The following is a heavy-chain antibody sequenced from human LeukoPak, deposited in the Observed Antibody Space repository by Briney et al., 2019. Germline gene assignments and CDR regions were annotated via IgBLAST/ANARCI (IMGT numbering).Heavy chain of an antibody. CDR1: GFSVGNNY. Sequence: PGGSLRLSCAASGFSVGNNYVTWVRQPPGKGLEWVSVIYTDGSTYYADSVKGRFTISRDNAKNSLYLQMNSLRAEDTAVYYCARGGSGVRGVIRNWFDPWGQGTLVTVSS. CDR3: ARGGSGVRGVIRNWFDP. J-gene: IGHJ5*02. D-gene: IGHD3-10*01. CDR2: IYTDGST. V-gene: IGHV3-53*01.